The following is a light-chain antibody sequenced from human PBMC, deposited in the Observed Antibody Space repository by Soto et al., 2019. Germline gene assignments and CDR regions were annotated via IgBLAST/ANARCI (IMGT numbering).Light chain of an antibody. CDR3: SSYTSSPHVV. V-gene: IGLV2-18*02. CDR2: EVS. Sequence: QSALTQPPSVSGSPGQSVTISCTGTSSDVGSYNRVSWYQQPPGIAPKLMIYEVSNRPSGVPDRFSGSKSGNTASLTISGLQAEDEADYYCSSYTSSPHVVFGGGTKLTVL. CDR1: SSDVGSYNR. J-gene: IGLJ2*01.